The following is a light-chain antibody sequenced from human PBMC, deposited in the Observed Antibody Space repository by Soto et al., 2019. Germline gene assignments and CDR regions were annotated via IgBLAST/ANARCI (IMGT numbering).Light chain of an antibody. J-gene: IGLJ1*01. CDR2: DNT. Sequence: QSVLTQPPSVSAAPGHKVTISCSGTGSNIGNDYVSWYQQLPGEAPHLLIYDNTRRPSWIPDRCSCSSSDTSATPGITVLQTGDEAEYYCGAWDARTNVYVFGSATKVTV. CDR1: GSNIGNDY. CDR3: GAWDARTNVYV. V-gene: IGLV1-51*01.